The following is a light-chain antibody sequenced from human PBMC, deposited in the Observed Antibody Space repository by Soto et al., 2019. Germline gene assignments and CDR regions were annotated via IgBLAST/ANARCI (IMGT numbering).Light chain of an antibody. J-gene: IGLJ1*01. CDR1: SSDVGSYNL. Sequence: QSALTQPASVSASPGQSITIPCTGTSSDVGSYNLVSWFQQHPGKVPKLLIYEGTKRPSGLSDRFSGSKSGTTASLTISGLQAEDEAHYYGYSYAGENLYVFGTGTKSPS. V-gene: IGLV2-23*01. CDR2: EGT. CDR3: YSYAGENLYV.